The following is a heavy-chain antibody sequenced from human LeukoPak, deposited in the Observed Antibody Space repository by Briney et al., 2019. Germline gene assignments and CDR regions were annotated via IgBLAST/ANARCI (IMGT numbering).Heavy chain of an antibody. D-gene: IGHD2-15*01. V-gene: IGHV3-15*01. CDR2: IKSKTDRRTT. CDR1: GFTFSSYA. CDR3: TTGVLGYCSGSSCYSLDNRFDP. J-gene: IGHJ5*02. Sequence: GGSLRLSCTASGFTFSSYAMSWVRRAPGKGLEWVGRIKSKTDRRTTDYAAPVKGRFTISRDDSKNTLYLQMNSLKSEDTAVYYCTTGVLGYCSGSSCYSLDNRFDPWGQGTLVTVSS.